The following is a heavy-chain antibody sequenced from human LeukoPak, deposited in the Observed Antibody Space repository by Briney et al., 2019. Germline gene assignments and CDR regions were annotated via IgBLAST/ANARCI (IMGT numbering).Heavy chain of an antibody. CDR1: GFTFSDYA. D-gene: IGHD6-6*01. Sequence: SETLCLSCAASGFTFSDYARSWVRQPPGKGLEWIGYIYYSGSTNYNPSLKSRVTTLVDTSKNQFSLRLSSVTAADTAVYYCAREYSSLSGRRVFDFWAQGTIVTVSS. J-gene: IGHJ3*01. V-gene: IGHV4-59*08. CDR3: AREYSSLSGRRVFDF. CDR2: IYYSGST.